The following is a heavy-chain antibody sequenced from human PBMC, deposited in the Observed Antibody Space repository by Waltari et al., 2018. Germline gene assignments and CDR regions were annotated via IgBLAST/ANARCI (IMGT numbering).Heavy chain of an antibody. CDR1: GGSISSYS. D-gene: IGHD3-3*01. Sequence: QVQLQESGPGLVKPSETLSLTCPVSGGSISSYSWSWLRQPPGKGLEWIGYIYYSGSTNYNPSLKSRVTISVDTSKNQFSLKLSSVTAADTAVYYCARGPAYYDFWSGYLDYWGQGTLVTVSS. CDR2: IYYSGST. CDR3: ARGPAYYDFWSGYLDY. J-gene: IGHJ4*02. V-gene: IGHV4-59*01.